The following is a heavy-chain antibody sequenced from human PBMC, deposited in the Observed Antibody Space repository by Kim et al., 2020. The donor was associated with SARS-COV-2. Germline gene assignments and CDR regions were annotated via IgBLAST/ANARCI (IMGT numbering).Heavy chain of an antibody. V-gene: IGHV4-34*01. J-gene: IGHJ4*02. Sequence: SETLSLTCAVYGGSFSGYYWSWIRQPPGKGLEWIGEINHSGSTNYNPSLKSRVTISVDTSKNQFSLKLSSVTAADTAVYYCARIGGTQNTYYYDSRIPNPIDYWGQGTLVTVSS. CDR1: GGSFSGYY. D-gene: IGHD3-22*01. CDR2: INHSGST. CDR3: ARIGGTQNTYYYDSRIPNPIDY.